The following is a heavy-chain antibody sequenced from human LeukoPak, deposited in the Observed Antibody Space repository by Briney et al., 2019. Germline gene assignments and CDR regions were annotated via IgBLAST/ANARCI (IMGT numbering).Heavy chain of an antibody. CDR2: ITSSSSSK. CDR1: GFTFSSYT. CDR3: VRGDYNWKEYYFDY. Sequence: GGSLRLSCAASGFTFSSYTMNWVRQAPGKGLEWVSYITSSSSSKHYADSVKGRFTISRDNAKNSLYLQMNSLRAEDTAVYYCVRGDYNWKEYYFDYWGQGTLVTVSS. J-gene: IGHJ4*02. V-gene: IGHV3-48*01. D-gene: IGHD1-20*01.